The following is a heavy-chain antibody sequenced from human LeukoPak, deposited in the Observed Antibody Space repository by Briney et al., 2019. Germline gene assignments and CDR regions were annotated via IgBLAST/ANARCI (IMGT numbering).Heavy chain of an antibody. CDR3: AKDEDPHSSGPGGYFQH. J-gene: IGHJ1*01. V-gene: IGHV3-30*18. CDR1: GFTFSSYG. CDR2: ISYDGSNK. Sequence: PGGSLRLSCAASGFTFSSYGMHWVRQAPGKGLEWVAVISYDGSNKYYADSVKGRFTISRDNSKNTLYLQMNSLRAEDTAVYYCAKDEDPHSSGPGGYFQHWGQGTLVTVSS. D-gene: IGHD3-22*01.